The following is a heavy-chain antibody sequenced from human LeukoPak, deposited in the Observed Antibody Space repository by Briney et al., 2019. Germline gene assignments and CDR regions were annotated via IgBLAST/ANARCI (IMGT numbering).Heavy chain of an antibody. D-gene: IGHD3-22*01. CDR2: MNPYTGKT. CDR3: AKAPSPYYYDSSAYYSDY. CDR1: GYTFTSFD. Sequence: ASVKVSCKTSGYTFTSFDINWVRQAAGQGLEWLGWMNPYTGKTGYAQKFQGRVTFTGDTSTRTAYMEVSSLTSEDTAVYYCAKAPSPYYYDSSAYYSDYWGQGTLVTVSS. J-gene: IGHJ4*02. V-gene: IGHV1-8*03.